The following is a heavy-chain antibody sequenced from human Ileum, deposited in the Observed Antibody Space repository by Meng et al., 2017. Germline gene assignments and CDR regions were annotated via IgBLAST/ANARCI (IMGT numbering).Heavy chain of an antibody. CDR3: ARRSGAYDS. CDR2: IYYSGST. D-gene: IGHD6-19*01. V-gene: IGHV4-30-2*06. J-gene: IGHJ5*01. Sequence: QLQLQESCSVLVKPSQTLSLTCSVSGGSITSGCYSWSWIRQSPGKGLEWFGYIYYSGSTYDSPSLKSRVTISLDRSKSQFSLQLNSVTAADTAVYYCARRSGAYDSWGQGTLVTVSS. CDR1: GGSITSGCYS.